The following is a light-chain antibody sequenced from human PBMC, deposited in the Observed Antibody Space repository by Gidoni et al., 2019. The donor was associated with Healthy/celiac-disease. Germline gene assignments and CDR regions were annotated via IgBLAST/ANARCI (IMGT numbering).Light chain of an antibody. CDR3: QQSYSTPRT. J-gene: IGKJ1*01. CDR2: AAS. CDR1: QSISSY. V-gene: IGKV1-39*01. Sequence: DIQMTQSPSSLSASVGDRVTITCRASQSISSYLNWYQQKPGKAPKLLIYAASSLQSGVPSRFSGSGSGTDFTRTISSLQPEDCATYYCQQSYSTPRTLGQGTKVEIK.